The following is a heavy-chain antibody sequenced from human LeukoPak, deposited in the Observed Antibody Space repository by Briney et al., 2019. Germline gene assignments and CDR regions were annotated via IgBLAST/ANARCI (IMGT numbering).Heavy chain of an antibody. CDR1: GYSISSGYY. J-gene: IGHJ4*02. Sequence: TSETLSLTCTVSGYSISSGYYWGWIRQPPGKGLEWVSSISSSSSSYIYYADSVKGRFTISRDDPKNTLYLQMENLRAEDTAVYYCAKDGAWLRFDDWGQGILVTVSS. CDR2: ISSSSSSYI. CDR3: AKDGAWLRFDD. D-gene: IGHD5-12*01. V-gene: IGHV3-21*04.